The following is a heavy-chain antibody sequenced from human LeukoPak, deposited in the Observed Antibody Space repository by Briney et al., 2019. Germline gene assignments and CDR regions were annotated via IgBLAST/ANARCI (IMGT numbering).Heavy chain of an antibody. CDR2: MSWNSVSI. V-gene: IGHV3-9*01. CDR3: AKSEGALYYYYGMDV. D-gene: IGHD1-26*01. J-gene: IGHJ6*02. Sequence: SLPHSCAASGFNFDDYAMLWARPAPGKGREGVSGMSWNSVSIGYADSVKGRFTISRDNAKNSLYLQMNSLRAGDTALYYCAKSEGALYYYYGMDVWGQGTTVTVSS. CDR1: GFNFDDYA.